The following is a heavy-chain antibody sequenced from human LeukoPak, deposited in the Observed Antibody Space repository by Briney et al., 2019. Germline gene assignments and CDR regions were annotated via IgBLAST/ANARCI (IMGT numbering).Heavy chain of an antibody. J-gene: IGHJ4*02. D-gene: IGHD4-23*01. Sequence: ASVKVSCKASGGTFSSYAISWVRQAPGQGLEWMGGIIPIFGTANYAQKFQGRVTITTDESTSTAYMELSSLRSEDTAVYYCARAKGIGNSFDYWGQGTLVTVSS. CDR1: GGTFSSYA. CDR2: IIPIFGTA. V-gene: IGHV1-69*05. CDR3: ARAKGIGNSFDY.